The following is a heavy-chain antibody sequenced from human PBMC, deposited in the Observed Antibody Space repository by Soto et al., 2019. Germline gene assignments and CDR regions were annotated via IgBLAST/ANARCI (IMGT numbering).Heavy chain of an antibody. Sequence: QVQLLQSGPGPVKPSQTLSLTCTVSGVYVDSAAYYWSWIRQRPGIGLEWIGNIYFNRSTYYSPSLKSRLTISLDTSRNQFSLRLSSVTAADTAVYYCARYRFTASWSKFDYWGQGTLVTVSS. J-gene: IGHJ4*02. CDR3: ARYRFTASWSKFDY. V-gene: IGHV4-31*03. D-gene: IGHD3-16*02. CDR1: GVYVDSAAYY. CDR2: IYFNRST.